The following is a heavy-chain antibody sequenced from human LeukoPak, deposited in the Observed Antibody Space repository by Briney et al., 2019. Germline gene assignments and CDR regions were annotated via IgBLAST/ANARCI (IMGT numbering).Heavy chain of an antibody. CDR1: GFTFSSYW. D-gene: IGHD3-22*01. Sequence: PGGSLRLSCAAPGFTFSSYWMSWVRQAPGKGLEWVANIKQDGSEKYYVDSVKGRFTISRDNAKNSLYLQMNSLRAEDTAVYYCTTDGYYYDSSGYTNWFDPWGQGTLVTVSS. J-gene: IGHJ5*02. CDR2: IKQDGSEK. CDR3: TTDGYYYDSSGYTNWFDP. V-gene: IGHV3-7*01.